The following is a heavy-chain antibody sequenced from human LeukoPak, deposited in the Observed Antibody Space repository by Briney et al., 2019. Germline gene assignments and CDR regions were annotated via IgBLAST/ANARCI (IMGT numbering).Heavy chain of an antibody. CDR3: AREVQLERLGFGKEGSAFDY. V-gene: IGHV3-30*03. CDR2: ISYDGSNK. D-gene: IGHD1-1*01. CDR1: KFTFSSYD. Sequence: GGSLRLSCAASKFTFSSYDMHWVRQAPGKGLEWVAVISYDGSNKYYADSVKGRFTISRDNSKNTLYLQMNSLRAEDTAVYYCAREVQLERLGFGKEGSAFDYWGQGTLVTVSS. J-gene: IGHJ4*02.